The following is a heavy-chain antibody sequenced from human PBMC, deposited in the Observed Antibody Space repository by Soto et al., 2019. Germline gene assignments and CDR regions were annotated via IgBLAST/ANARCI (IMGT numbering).Heavy chain of an antibody. CDR2: ISSTTNYI. Sequence: WGSLRLSCAACGFTFTRYSMNWVRQAPGKGLEWVSSISSTTNYIYYGDSMKGRFTISRDNAKNSLYLEMNSLRAEDTAVYYCARESEDLTSNFGYRGQRTLVTVSS. CDR1: GFTFTRYS. V-gene: IGHV3-21*06. J-gene: IGHJ4*02. CDR3: ARESEDLTSNFGY.